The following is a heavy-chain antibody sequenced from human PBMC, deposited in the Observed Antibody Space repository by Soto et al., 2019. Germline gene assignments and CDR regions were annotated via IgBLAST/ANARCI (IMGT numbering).Heavy chain of an antibody. Sequence: GGSLRLSCAASGFTFSSYAMSWVRQAPGKGLEWVSAMSGSGGSTYYADSVKGRFTISRDNSKNTLYLQMNSLRAEDTAVYYCAKNLQLYNSFYYFDYWGQGTLVTVA. CDR1: GFTFSSYA. CDR2: MSGSGGST. V-gene: IGHV3-23*01. CDR3: AKNLQLYNSFYYFDY. D-gene: IGHD5-18*01. J-gene: IGHJ4*02.